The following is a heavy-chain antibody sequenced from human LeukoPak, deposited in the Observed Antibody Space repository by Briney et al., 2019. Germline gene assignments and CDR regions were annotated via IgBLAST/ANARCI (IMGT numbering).Heavy chain of an antibody. V-gene: IGHV4-39*07. CDR3: ARVVDTAMAPYYYYYYYMDV. Sequence: PSETLSLTCTVSGGSISSSSYYWGWIRQPPGKGLEWIGSIYYSGSTYYNPSLKSRVTISVDTSKNQFSLKLSSVTAADTAVYYCARVVDTAMAPYYYYYYYMDVWGKGTTVTVSS. CDR1: GGSISSSSYY. J-gene: IGHJ6*03. D-gene: IGHD5-18*01. CDR2: IYYSGST.